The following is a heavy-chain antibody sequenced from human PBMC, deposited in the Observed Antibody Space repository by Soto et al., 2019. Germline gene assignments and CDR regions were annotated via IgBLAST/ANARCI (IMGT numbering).Heavy chain of an antibody. D-gene: IGHD3-10*01. Sequence: QVQLQQWGAGLLKPSETLSLTCAVYGGSFSGYYWSWIRQPPGKGLEWIGEINHSGSTNYNPSLKSRVTISVDTSKNQFSLKLSSVTAADTAVYYCARGGVWFGELLAYSGQGTLVTVSS. CDR1: GGSFSGYY. J-gene: IGHJ4*02. CDR2: INHSGST. CDR3: ARGGVWFGELLAY. V-gene: IGHV4-34*01.